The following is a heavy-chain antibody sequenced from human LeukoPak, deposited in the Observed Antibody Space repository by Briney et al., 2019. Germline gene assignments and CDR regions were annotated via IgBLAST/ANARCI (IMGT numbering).Heavy chain of an antibody. J-gene: IGHJ4*02. V-gene: IGHV3-74*01. CDR1: GFTFSSYW. CDR2: INTDGSTT. CDR3: ARGVTSYYKDPFGD. D-gene: IGHD1-26*01. Sequence: GGSLRLSCAASGFTFSSYWMHWVRQVPGKGLVWVSGINTDGSTTSYADSVKGRFTISRDNAKNTLYLQMNSLRAEDTAVYYCARGVTSYYKDPFGDWGQGTLVIVSS.